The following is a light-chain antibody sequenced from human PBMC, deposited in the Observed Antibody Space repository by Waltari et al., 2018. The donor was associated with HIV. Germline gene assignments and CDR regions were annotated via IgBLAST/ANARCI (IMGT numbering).Light chain of an antibody. J-gene: IGKJ1*01. V-gene: IGKV4-1*01. CDR2: WAS. CDR1: RTVSYASKRTIY. CDR3: QQYFSLPWT. Sequence: DLAMTQSPDSLLVSVDEGATIDCRSSRTVSYASKRTIYLAWYQRKTGQPPKLRFHWASSRESGVPDRFSASGSGTNFTLTIRSLHDEDVATYFCQQYFSLPWTFGQGTKVEIK.